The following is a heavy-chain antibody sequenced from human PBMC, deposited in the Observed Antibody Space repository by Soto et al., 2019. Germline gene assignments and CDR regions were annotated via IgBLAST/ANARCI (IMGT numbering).Heavy chain of an antibody. CDR1: GFTFNNYG. D-gene: IGHD6-13*01. CDR2: IWNDGNGY. V-gene: IGHV3-33*01. CDR3: ARRQISPPTRGAASARGGMDV. Sequence: GGSLRLSXAASGFTFNNYGMHWVRQAPGKGLEWVAVIWNDGNGYYYANSVKGRFTISRDNSKNTLYLQMSSLRVEDTAVYYCARRQISPPTRGAASARGGMDVWGQGTTVTVSS. J-gene: IGHJ6*02.